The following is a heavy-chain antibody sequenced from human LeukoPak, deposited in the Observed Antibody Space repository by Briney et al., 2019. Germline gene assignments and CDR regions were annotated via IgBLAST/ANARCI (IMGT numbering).Heavy chain of an antibody. J-gene: IGHJ5*02. V-gene: IGHV6-1*01. CDR3: ARDIDSRYGSGSSYIPGGFDP. D-gene: IGHD3-10*01. Sequence: SQTLSLTCAISGDSVSSNSAAWNWIRQSPSRGLEWLGRTYYRSKWYNDYAVSVKSRITINPDTSKNQFSLQLNSVTPEGTAVYYCARDIDSRYGSGSSYIPGGFDPWGQGTLVTVSS. CDR1: GDSVSSNSAA. CDR2: TYYRSKWYN.